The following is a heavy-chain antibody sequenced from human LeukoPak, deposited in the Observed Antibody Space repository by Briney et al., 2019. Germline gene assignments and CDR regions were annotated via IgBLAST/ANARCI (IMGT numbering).Heavy chain of an antibody. D-gene: IGHD2-2*01. Sequence: PSASVKVSCKASGYTFTGYYMHWVRQAPGQGLEWMGWINPNSGGTNYAQKFQGRVTMTRDTSISTAYMELSRLRSDDTAVYYCARDGDPLLKLGFFDPWGQGTLATVSS. CDR2: INPNSGGT. V-gene: IGHV1-2*02. CDR1: GYTFTGYY. CDR3: ARDGDPLLKLGFFDP. J-gene: IGHJ5*02.